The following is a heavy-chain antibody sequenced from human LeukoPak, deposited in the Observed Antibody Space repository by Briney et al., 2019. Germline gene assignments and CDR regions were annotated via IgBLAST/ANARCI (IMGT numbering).Heavy chain of an antibody. Sequence: GGSLGLSCAASGFTFSSYEMNWVRQAPGKGLEWVSYISSSGSTIYYADSVKGRFTISRDNSKNSLYLQMNSLRTEDTALYYCAKHDSSGYYFDYWGQGTLVTVSS. D-gene: IGHD3-22*01. CDR3: AKHDSSGYYFDY. J-gene: IGHJ4*02. CDR1: GFTFSSYE. CDR2: ISSSGSTI. V-gene: IGHV3-48*03.